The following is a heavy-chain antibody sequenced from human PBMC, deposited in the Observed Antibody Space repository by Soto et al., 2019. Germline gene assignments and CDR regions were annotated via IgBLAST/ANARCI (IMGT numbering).Heavy chain of an antibody. V-gene: IGHV4-4*02. J-gene: IGHJ4*02. Sequence: PSETLSLTCAVFGGSISNSNWWTWVRQPPGKGLDWIGEIFHSGSTNYNSSLMGRVTISVDKANNQFSLKLSSVTAADTAVYYCAIQPGVVKEFAYWGQGTLVTVSS. CDR2: IFHSGST. CDR1: GGSISNSNW. D-gene: IGHD3-3*01. CDR3: AIQPGVVKEFAY.